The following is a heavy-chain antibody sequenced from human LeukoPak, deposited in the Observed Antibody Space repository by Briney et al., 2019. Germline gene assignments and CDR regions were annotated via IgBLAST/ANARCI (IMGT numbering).Heavy chain of an antibody. CDR1: GYTLTELS. CDR3: AGDSSGYCY. V-gene: IGHV1-24*01. D-gene: IGHD3-22*01. J-gene: IGHJ4*02. Sequence: EASVKVSCKVSGYTLTELSMHWVRQAPGKGLEWMGGFDPEDGETIYAQKFQGRVTITADESTSTAYMELSSLRSEDTAVYYCAGDSSGYCYWGQGTLVTVSS. CDR2: FDPEDGET.